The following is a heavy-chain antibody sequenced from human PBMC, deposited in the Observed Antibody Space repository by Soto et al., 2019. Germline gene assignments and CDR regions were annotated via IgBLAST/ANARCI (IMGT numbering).Heavy chain of an antibody. V-gene: IGHV3-30-3*01. Sequence: QVQLVESGGGVVQPGRSLRLSCAASGFTFSSYAMHWVRQAPGKGLGGVAVISYDGSNKYYADSVKGRFTISRDNSKNTLYVQMNSLRGEDTAVYYCASTLYSSSWYIGYWCQGTLVTVSS. CDR2: ISYDGSNK. J-gene: IGHJ4*02. D-gene: IGHD6-13*01. CDR3: ASTLYSSSWYIGY. CDR1: GFTFSSYA.